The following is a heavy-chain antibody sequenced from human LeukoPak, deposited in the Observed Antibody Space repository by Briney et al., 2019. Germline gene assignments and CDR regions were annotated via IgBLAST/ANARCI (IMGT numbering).Heavy chain of an antibody. CDR3: ARAIWAHMVRGDPTDVDY. J-gene: IGHJ4*02. CDR1: GFTFSSYS. D-gene: IGHD3-10*01. V-gene: IGHV3-21*01. CDR2: ISSSSSYI. Sequence: PGGSLRLSCAASGFTFSSYSMNWVRQAPGKGLEWVSSISSSSSYIYYADSVKGRFTISRDNAKNSLYLQMNSLRAEDTAVYYCARAIWAHMVRGDPTDVDYWGQGTLVTVSS.